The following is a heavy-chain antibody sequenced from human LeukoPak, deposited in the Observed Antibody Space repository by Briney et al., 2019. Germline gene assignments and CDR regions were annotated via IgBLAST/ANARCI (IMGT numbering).Heavy chain of an antibody. J-gene: IGHJ5*02. CDR1: GFTFSSYA. Sequence: GGSLGLSCAASGFTFSSYAMHWVRQAPGKGLEWVAVISYDGSNKYYADSVKGRFTISRDNSKNTLYLQMNSLRAEDTAVYYCARDGQWLVLWWFDPWGQGTLVTVSS. CDR2: ISYDGSNK. CDR3: ARDGQWLVLWWFDP. V-gene: IGHV3-30*04. D-gene: IGHD6-19*01.